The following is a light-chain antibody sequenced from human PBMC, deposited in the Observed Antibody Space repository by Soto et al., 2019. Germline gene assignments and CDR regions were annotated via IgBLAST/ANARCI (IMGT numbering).Light chain of an antibody. Sequence: DIQMTQSPSTLSASVGDGVTITCRASQRISTWLAWYQQKPGKAPKLLISDASSLETGVPSRFSGSASGTDFTLTISSLQPEDFATYYCLQDYSYPWTFGQGTKVDIK. J-gene: IGKJ1*01. CDR2: DAS. V-gene: IGKV1-5*01. CDR3: LQDYSYPWT. CDR1: QRISTW.